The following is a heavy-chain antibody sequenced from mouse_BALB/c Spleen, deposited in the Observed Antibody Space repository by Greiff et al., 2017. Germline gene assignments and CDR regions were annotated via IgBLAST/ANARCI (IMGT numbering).Heavy chain of an antibody. CDR1: GYTFTDYN. CDR2: IYPYNGGT. CDR3: ARGGVWRDYFDY. Sequence: VQLQQSGPELVKPGASVKISCKASGYTFTDYNMHWVKQSHGKSLEWIGYIYPYNGGTGYNQKFKSKATLTVDNSSSTAYMELRSLTSEDSAVYYCARGGVWRDYFDYWGQGTTLTVSS. D-gene: IGHD2-10*02. V-gene: IGHV1S29*02. J-gene: IGHJ2*01.